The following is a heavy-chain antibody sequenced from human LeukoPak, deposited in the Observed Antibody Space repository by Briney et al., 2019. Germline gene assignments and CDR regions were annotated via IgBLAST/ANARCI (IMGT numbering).Heavy chain of an antibody. V-gene: IGHV4-34*01. D-gene: IGHD6-13*01. J-gene: IGHJ4*02. CDR1: GGSFSGYY. CDR3: ASTSSPGTAATFDY. Sequence: SETLPLTCAVYGGSFSGYYWSWIRQPPGKGLEWIGEINHSGSTNYNPSLKSRVTISVDTSKNQFSLKLSSVTAADTAVYYCASTSSPGTAATFDYWGQGTLVTVSS. CDR2: INHSGST.